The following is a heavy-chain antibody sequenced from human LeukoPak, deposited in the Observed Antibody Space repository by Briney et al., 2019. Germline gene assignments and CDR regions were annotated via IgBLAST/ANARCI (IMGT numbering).Heavy chain of an antibody. CDR1: GGSISSGGYY. CDR2: IYYSGST. D-gene: IGHD3-3*01. CDR3: ARGPEYDFWSGYYGMGV. J-gene: IGHJ6*02. Sequence: SETLSLTCTVSGGSISSGGYYWSWIRQHPGKGLEWIGYIYYSGSTYYNPSLKSRVTISVDTSKNQFSLKLSSVTAADTAVYYCARGPEYDFWSGYYGMGVWGQGTTVTVSS. V-gene: IGHV4-31*03.